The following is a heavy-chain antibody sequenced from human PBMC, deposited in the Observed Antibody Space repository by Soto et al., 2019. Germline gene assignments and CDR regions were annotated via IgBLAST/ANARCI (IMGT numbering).Heavy chain of an antibody. J-gene: IGHJ4*02. Sequence: QVQLQESGPGLVKPSQTLSLTCTVSGGSISSGGYYWSWLRQHPGKGLEWIGYIYYSGSTYYNPSLMSRVTISVDTSKNQFPLKLSSVTAADTAVYYCARAYGDERGYFDYWGQGTLVTVSS. D-gene: IGHD4-17*01. CDR1: GGSISSGGYY. V-gene: IGHV4-31*03. CDR2: IYYSGST. CDR3: ARAYGDERGYFDY.